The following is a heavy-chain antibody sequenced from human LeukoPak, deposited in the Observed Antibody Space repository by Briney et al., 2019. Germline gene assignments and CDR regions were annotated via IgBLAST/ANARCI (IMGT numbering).Heavy chain of an antibody. CDR3: ARVAGWHWFDP. J-gene: IGHJ5*02. D-gene: IGHD6-19*01. CDR1: GFIFSNYE. CDR2: IRPSGDNT. V-gene: IGHV3-23*01. Sequence: GGSLRLSCAASGFIFSNYEMNWVRQAPGRGLEWVSSIRPSGDNTYYGDSVKGRFTISRDNSKNTVYLQMNNMRVDDTAVYYCARVAGWHWFDPWGQGTLVTVSS.